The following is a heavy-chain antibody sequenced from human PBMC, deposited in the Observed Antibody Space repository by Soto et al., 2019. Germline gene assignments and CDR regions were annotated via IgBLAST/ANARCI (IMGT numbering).Heavy chain of an antibody. Sequence: GRSLKISCKGSGYSFTSYWIGWVRQMPGKGLEWMGIIYPGDSDTRYSPSFQGQVTISADKSISTAYLQWSSLKASDTAMYYCASISSSSGDYFDYWGQGTLVTVSS. CDR2: IYPGDSDT. J-gene: IGHJ4*02. CDR3: ASISSSSGDYFDY. D-gene: IGHD6-6*01. V-gene: IGHV5-51*03. CDR1: GYSFTSYW.